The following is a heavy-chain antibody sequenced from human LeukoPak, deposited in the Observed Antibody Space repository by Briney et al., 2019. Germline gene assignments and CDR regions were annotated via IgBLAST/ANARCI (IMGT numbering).Heavy chain of an antibody. D-gene: IGHD1-26*01. Sequence: GGSLRLSCAASGFTFSNYWMHWVRQAPGRGLVWVSRIYRDGSTTSYADSVKGRFAISRDNAKNTLHLQMNSLRAEDTAVYYCTRDRESGSDFDYWGQGTLVTVSS. CDR1: GFTFSNYW. J-gene: IGHJ4*02. CDR2: IYRDGSTT. V-gene: IGHV3-74*01. CDR3: TRDRESGSDFDY.